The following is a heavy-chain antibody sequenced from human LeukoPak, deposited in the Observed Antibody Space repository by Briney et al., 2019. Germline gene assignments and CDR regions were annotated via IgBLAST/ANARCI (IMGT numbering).Heavy chain of an antibody. D-gene: IGHD3-10*01. CDR2: ISTGSSYI. CDR3: ARAYYSGSGSYYLFYHGLDV. V-gene: IGHV3-21*01. J-gene: IGHJ6*02. Sequence: GGSLRLSCAASGFTFSNYGMNWVRQTPDKELEWVASISTGSSYIYYADSVKGRFTISRENAKNSLFLQMDSLRAEDTAVYYCARAYYSGSGSYYLFYHGLDVWGLGTTVTVSS. CDR1: GFTFSNYG.